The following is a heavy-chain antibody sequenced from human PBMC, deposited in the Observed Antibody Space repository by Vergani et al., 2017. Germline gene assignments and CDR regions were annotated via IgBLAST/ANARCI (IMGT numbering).Heavy chain of an antibody. CDR2: INSDGSST. CDR3: AAALGRSGWYYFGY. V-gene: IGHV3-74*01. Sequence: EVQLVEPGGGLVQPGGSLRLSCAASGFTFSSYWMHWVRQAPGKGLVWVSRINSDGSSTSYADSVKGRFTISRDNAKNTLYLQMNSLRAEDTAVYYCAAALGRSGWYYFGYWGQGTLVTVSS. CDR1: GFTFSSYW. J-gene: IGHJ4*02. D-gene: IGHD6-19*01.